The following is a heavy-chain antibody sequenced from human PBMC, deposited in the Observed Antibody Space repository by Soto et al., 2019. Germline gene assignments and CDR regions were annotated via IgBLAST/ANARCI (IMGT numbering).Heavy chain of an antibody. V-gene: IGHV1-69*08. CDR1: GGTLSSYS. J-gene: IGHJ6*03. Sequence: QVQLVQSGPEVKKPGSSVKVSCKTSGGTLSSYSISWVRQAPGQGLEWVGRVITFVGKANVAQQFQGRVTITADSSTDSPYMELRRLPSDDTAVYYCARVTGGHDSSGNYMDAWGTGTTVTVSS. CDR2: VITFVGKA. D-gene: IGHD5-12*01. CDR3: ARVTGGHDSSGNYMDA.